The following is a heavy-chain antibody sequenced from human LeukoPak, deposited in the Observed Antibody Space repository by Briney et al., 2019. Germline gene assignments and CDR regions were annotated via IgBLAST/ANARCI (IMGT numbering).Heavy chain of an antibody. V-gene: IGHV4-31*03. Sequence: SETLSLTCTVSGGSISSGGYYWSWIRQHPGKGLEWIGYIYYSGSTYYNPSLKSRVTISVDTSKNQFSLKLSSVTAADTAVYYCARDPPHSGSFSRTFDYWGQGTLVTVSS. CDR2: IYYSGST. CDR1: GGSISSGGYY. D-gene: IGHD1-26*01. CDR3: ARDPPHSGSFSRTFDY. J-gene: IGHJ4*02.